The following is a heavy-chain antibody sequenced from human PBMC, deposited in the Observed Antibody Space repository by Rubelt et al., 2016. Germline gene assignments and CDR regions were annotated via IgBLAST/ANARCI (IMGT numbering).Heavy chain of an antibody. J-gene: IGHJ4*02. CDR2: IYYSGST. CDR3: ASRPPPSSGYDY. CDR1: NYSISSNNW. D-gene: IGHD3-10*01. V-gene: IGHV4-4*02. Sequence: QVQLQESGPGLVRPSGTLSLICAVSNYSISSNNWWTWVRQPPGKGLEWIGSIYYSGSTYYNPSLKSRVTISVDTSKNQFSLKLSSVTAADTAVYYCASRPPPSSGYDYWGQGTLVTVSS.